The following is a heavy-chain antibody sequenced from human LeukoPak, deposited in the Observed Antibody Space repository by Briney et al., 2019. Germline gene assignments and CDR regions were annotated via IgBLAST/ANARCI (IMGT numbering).Heavy chain of an antibody. Sequence: SVKVSCKASGGTFSSYAISWVRQAPGQGLEWMGGTIPIFGTANYAQKFQGRVTITADESTSTAYMELSSLRSEDTAVYYCARGRQQLVRSLPGYYYYYGMDVWGQGTTVTVSS. V-gene: IGHV1-69*13. CDR2: TIPIFGTA. J-gene: IGHJ6*02. CDR1: GGTFSSYA. D-gene: IGHD6-13*01. CDR3: ARGRQQLVRSLPGYYYYYGMDV.